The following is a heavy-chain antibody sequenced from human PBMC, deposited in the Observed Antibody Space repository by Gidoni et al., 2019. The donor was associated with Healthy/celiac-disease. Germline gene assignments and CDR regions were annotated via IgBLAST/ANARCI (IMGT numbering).Heavy chain of an antibody. J-gene: IGHJ6*02. CDR1: GFTFSSYG. CDR2: ISYDGSNK. D-gene: IGHD3-10*01. Sequence: QVQLVESGGGVVQPGRSLRLSCAASGFTFSSYGMHWVRQAPGKGLEWVAVISYDGSNKYYADSVKGRFTISRDNSKNTLYLQMNSLRAEDTAVYYCAKEITMVRGVTTYYYGMDVWGQGTTVTVSS. CDR3: AKEITMVRGVTTYYYGMDV. V-gene: IGHV3-30*18.